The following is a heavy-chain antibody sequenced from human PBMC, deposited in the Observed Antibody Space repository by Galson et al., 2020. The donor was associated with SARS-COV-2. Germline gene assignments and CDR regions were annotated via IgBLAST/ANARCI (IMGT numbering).Heavy chain of an antibody. J-gene: IGHJ4*02. CDR3: AKDVLNSQWLGFDY. CDR2: ITSSGGIT. V-gene: IGHV3-23*01. Sequence: GGSLRLSCAASGITFSTYAMSWVRQAPGKGLEWVSGITSSGGITYYADSVKGRFTISRDNSKNTLYLEMNSLRAEDTALYYCAKDVLNSQWLGFDYWGQGTLVTVSS. D-gene: IGHD6-19*01. CDR1: GITFSTYA.